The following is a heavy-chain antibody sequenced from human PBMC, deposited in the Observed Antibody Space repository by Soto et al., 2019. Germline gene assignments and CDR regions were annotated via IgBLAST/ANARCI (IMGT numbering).Heavy chain of an antibody. CDR3: ARHERDTEFAY. CDR2: IWNDGTNK. V-gene: IGHV3-33*01. D-gene: IGHD2-21*01. J-gene: IGHJ4*02. CDR1: GFTFSSYG. Sequence: QVQLVESGGGVVPPGKSLRLSCAASGFTFSSYGMHWVRQAPGKGLEWVAVIWNDGTNKYYADSVKGRFTISRDNSKNTLFLQLNSLRAEDTALYFCARHERDTEFAYWGQGTPVTVSS.